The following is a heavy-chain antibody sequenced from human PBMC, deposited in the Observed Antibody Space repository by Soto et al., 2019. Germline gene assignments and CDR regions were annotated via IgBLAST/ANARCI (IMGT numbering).Heavy chain of an antibody. CDR3: ARAPYDFWSGYYSFDY. Sequence: GTLSLTCAVSGGSISSSNWWSWVRQPPGKGLEWIGEIYHSGSTNYNPSLKSRVTISVDKSKNQFSLKLSSVTAADTAVYYCARAPYDFWSGYYSFDYWGQGTLVTVSS. V-gene: IGHV4-4*02. D-gene: IGHD3-3*01. CDR2: IYHSGST. J-gene: IGHJ4*02. CDR1: GGSISSSNW.